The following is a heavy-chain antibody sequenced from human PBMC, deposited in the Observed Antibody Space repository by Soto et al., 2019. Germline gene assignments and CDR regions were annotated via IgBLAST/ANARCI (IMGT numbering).Heavy chain of an antibody. CDR2: IYTSGGT. CDR1: GFIVTTNY. V-gene: IGHV3-66*01. J-gene: IGHJ4*02. Sequence: PGGSLRLSCAASGFIVTTNYMSWVRQAPGKGLEWVSVIYTSGGTKYADSVKGRFTISRDTSKNMVYLQMNSLRVEDTAVYYCVRWAWDYWGQGALVTVS. CDR3: VRWAWDY.